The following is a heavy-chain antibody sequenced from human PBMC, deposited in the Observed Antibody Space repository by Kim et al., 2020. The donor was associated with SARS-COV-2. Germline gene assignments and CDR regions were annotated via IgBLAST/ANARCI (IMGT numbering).Heavy chain of an antibody. Sequence: DSGKGRVTTSSDNSKNPLYLQMNSLGAEDTAVYYCAKDKGSIVGATRSDYWGQGTLVTVSS. J-gene: IGHJ4*02. V-gene: IGHV3-23*01. CDR3: AKDKGSIVGATRSDY. D-gene: IGHD1-26*01.